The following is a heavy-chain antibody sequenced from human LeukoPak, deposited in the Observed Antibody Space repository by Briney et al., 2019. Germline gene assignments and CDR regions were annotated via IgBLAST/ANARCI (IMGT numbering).Heavy chain of an antibody. CDR3: AKDMDIGYSSGWLIDY. D-gene: IGHD6-19*01. Sequence: PGGSLRLSCAASGFTFDDYAMHWVRQAPGKGLEWVSGISWNSGSIGYADSVKGRFTISRDNAKNSLCLQMNSLRAEDTALYYCAKDMDIGYSSGWLIDYWGQGTLVTVSS. CDR1: GFTFDDYA. J-gene: IGHJ4*02. V-gene: IGHV3-9*01. CDR2: ISWNSGSI.